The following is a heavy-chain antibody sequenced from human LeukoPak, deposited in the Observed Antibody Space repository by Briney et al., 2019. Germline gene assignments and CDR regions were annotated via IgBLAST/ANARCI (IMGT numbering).Heavy chain of an antibody. CDR1: GGSISIYY. Sequence: SETLSLTCTVSGGSISIYYWSWIRQPPGKGLEWIRYIDTSGCTNYNPSLTSHVTISVDMSKNKFSLKLSSVTAADTAVYYCARHGAILGTYFYYYYMDVWGKGTTVTVSS. D-gene: IGHD4/OR15-4a*01. CDR3: ARHGAILGTYFYYYYMDV. J-gene: IGHJ6*03. CDR2: IDTSGCT. V-gene: IGHV4-4*09.